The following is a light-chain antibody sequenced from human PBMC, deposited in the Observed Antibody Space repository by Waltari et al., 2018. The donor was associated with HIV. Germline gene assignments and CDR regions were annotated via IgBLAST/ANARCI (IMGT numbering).Light chain of an antibody. V-gene: IGLV2-14*01. CDR1: SSDVGGYNY. CDR3: SSYTSSNTLVV. J-gene: IGLJ2*01. Sequence: QSALTQPASVSGSPGQSITISCTGTSSDVGGYNYVPWYQQHPGKAPQLMIYEVSNRPSGVSNRFSGSKSGNTASLTISGLQAEDEADYYCSSYTSSNTLVVFGGGTKLTVL. CDR2: EVS.